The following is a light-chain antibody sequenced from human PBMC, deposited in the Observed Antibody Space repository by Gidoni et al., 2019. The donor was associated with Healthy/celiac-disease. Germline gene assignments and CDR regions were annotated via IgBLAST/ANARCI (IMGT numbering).Light chain of an antibody. Sequence: QSALTQPASVSGSPGQSIPISCTGTSSDVGGYNYVSWYQQHPGKAPKLMIYEVSNRPSGVSNRFSGSKSGNTASLTISGLQAEDEADYYCSSYTSSSTLEGVFGGGTKLTGL. J-gene: IGLJ3*02. CDR3: SSYTSSSTLEGV. V-gene: IGLV2-14*01. CDR2: EVS. CDR1: SSDVGGYNY.